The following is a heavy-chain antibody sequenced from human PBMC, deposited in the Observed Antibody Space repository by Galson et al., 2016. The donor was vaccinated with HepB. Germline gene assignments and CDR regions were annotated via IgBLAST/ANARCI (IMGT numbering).Heavy chain of an antibody. D-gene: IGHD3-16*02. CDR2: ISFDGSNN. CDR3: ARDDDYVWGTYRYTRTVPQYYFDY. V-gene: IGHV3-30-3*01. CDR1: GFTFSRYA. Sequence: SLRRSCAASGFTFSRYAMHWVRQAPGKGLEWVAVISFDGSNNFYADSVKGRFPISSVNSKNTLYLQMNSLRAEDTAVYYCARDDDYVWGTYRYTRTVPQYYFDYWGQGTLVTVSS. J-gene: IGHJ4*02.